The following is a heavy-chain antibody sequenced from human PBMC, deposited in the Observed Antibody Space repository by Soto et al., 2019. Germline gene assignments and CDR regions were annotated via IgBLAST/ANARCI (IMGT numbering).Heavy chain of an antibody. J-gene: IGHJ6*02. CDR3: ARDRHGSDWYTYYFYTLAV. D-gene: IGHD6-13*01. CDR1: GFIFSDYA. V-gene: IGHV3-23*01. CDR2: ISGRGESM. Sequence: EVHLSESGGGLVQPGESLRISCAASGFIFSDYAMTWVRQAPGRGLEWVSGISGRGESMYYADSVEGRFTISRDNSKNTLYLQMNSLRGEDTAVYYCARDRHGSDWYTYYFYTLAVWGQGTTVTVSS.